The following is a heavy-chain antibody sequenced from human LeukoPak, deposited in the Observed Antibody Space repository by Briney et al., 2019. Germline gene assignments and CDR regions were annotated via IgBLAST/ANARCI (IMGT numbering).Heavy chain of an antibody. CDR2: ISDSSTYI. CDR1: GFSFSIYI. Sequence: GGSLRLSCAASGFSFSIYIMNWVRQAPGKGLEWVSSISDSSTYIFNADPVQGRFTISRDDAKNSLYLQMNSLRVEDTAVYYCVRVVYCSGGSCSYYFDFWGQGTLVTVSS. V-gene: IGHV3-21*01. CDR3: VRVVYCSGGSCSYYFDF. J-gene: IGHJ4*02. D-gene: IGHD2-15*01.